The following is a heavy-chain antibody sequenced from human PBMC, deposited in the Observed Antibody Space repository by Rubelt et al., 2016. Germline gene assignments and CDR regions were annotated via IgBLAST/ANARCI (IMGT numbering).Heavy chain of an antibody. D-gene: IGHD3-10*01. J-gene: IGHJ4*02. CDR3: ARGYFDGTGDFDY. Sequence: QVHLVQSAIEVKKPGASVKISCKTSGYTFTTYGIIWARRAPGQGLEWTGWINTYNDKTNYPQKFQGRVSMTTDSSTNTAYMELRSLRSDDTAVYYCARGYFDGTGDFDYWGQGTLVTVSS. V-gene: IGHV1-18*01. CDR1: GYTFTTYG. CDR2: INTYNDKT.